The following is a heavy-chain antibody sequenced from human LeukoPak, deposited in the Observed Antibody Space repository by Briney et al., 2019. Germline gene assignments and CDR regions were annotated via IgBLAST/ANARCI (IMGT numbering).Heavy chain of an antibody. CDR1: GYTFTSYG. J-gene: IGHJ5*02. Sequence: GASVNVSCKSSGYTFTSYGISWVRQAPGQGLEWMGWISAYNGNTNYAQKLQGRVTMTTDTSTSTAYMELRSLRSDDMAVYYCARTRQYSSSWYCWFDPWGQGTLVTVSS. CDR3: ARTRQYSSSWYCWFDP. V-gene: IGHV1-18*03. D-gene: IGHD6-13*01. CDR2: ISAYNGNT.